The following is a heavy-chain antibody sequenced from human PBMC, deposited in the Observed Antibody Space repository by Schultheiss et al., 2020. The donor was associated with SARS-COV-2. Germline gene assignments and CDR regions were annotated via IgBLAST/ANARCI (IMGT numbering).Heavy chain of an antibody. CDR1: GYSFTSYW. V-gene: IGHV5-10-1*01. Sequence: GESLKISCKGSGYSFTSYWISWVRQMPGKGLEWMGRIDPSDSYTNYSPSFQGHVTISADKSISTAYLQWSSLKASDTAMYYCARQSGELLSPYYYGMDVWGQGTTVTVSS. D-gene: IGHD3-10*01. J-gene: IGHJ6*02. CDR3: ARQSGELLSPYYYGMDV. CDR2: IDPSDSYT.